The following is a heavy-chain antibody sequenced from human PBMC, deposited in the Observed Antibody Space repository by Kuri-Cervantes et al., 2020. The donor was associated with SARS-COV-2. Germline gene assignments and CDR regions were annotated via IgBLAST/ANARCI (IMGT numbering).Heavy chain of an antibody. V-gene: IGHV5-51*01. CDR1: GYSFTSYW. CDR2: IYPGDSDT. J-gene: IGHJ2*01. Sequence: KVSCKGSGYSFTSYWIGWVRQMPGKGLEWMRIIYPGDSDTRYSPSFQGQVTISADKSIGTAYLQWSSLKASDTAMYYCARRGLFSGYFDLWGRGTLVTVSS. D-gene: IGHD3-10*02. CDR3: ARRGLFSGYFDL.